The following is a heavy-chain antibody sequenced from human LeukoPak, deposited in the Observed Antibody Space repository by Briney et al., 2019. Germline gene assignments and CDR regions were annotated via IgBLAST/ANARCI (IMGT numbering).Heavy chain of an antibody. CDR1: GGTFSSYA. CDR3: ASPSHHFNIVVVPEYLDDAFDI. CDR2: IIPIFGTA. V-gene: IGHV1-69*01. D-gene: IGHD2-2*01. Sequence: SVRVSCKASGGTFSSYAISWVRQAPGQGLEWMGGIIPIFGTANYAQKFQGRVTITADESTSTAYMELSSLRSEDTAVYYCASPSHHFNIVVVPEYLDDAFDIWGQGTMVTVSS. J-gene: IGHJ3*02.